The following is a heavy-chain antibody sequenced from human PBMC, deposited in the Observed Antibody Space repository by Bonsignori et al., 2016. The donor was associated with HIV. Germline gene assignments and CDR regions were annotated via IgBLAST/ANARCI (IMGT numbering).Heavy chain of an antibody. CDR1: GGSFNTYY. D-gene: IGHD6-19*01. CDR2: INYSGST. V-gene: IGHV4-59*01. Sequence: SETLSLTCTVSGGSFNTYYWNWIRQSPGRGLEWIGFINYSGSTIYNPSLKSRVTISLDMSKNQFSLRLTSVTAADTAVYYCARRIAVAGTSTFDIWGQGTMVTVSS. CDR3: ARRIAVAGTSTFDI. J-gene: IGHJ3*02.